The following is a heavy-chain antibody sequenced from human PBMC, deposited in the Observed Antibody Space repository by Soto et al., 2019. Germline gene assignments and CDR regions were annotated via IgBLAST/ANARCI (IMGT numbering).Heavy chain of an antibody. D-gene: IGHD3-22*01. V-gene: IGHV3-23*01. Sequence: PGGSLRLSCAASGFTFSSYAMSWVRQAPGKGLEWVSAISGSGGSTYYADSVKGRFTISRDNSKNTLYLQMNSLRAEDTAVYYCAKDFAHYYDSSGYYGSDYWGQGTLVTVSS. CDR2: ISGSGGST. CDR1: GFTFSSYA. J-gene: IGHJ4*02. CDR3: AKDFAHYYDSSGYYGSDY.